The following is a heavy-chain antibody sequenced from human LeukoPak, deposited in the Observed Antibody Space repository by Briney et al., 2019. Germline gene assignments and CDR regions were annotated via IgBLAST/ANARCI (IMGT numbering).Heavy chain of an antibody. J-gene: IGHJ4*02. CDR1: GSSFTSYW. V-gene: IGHV5-10-1*01. CDR2: IDPGDSYT. Sequence: GESLRISCKGSGSSFTSYWISWVRQMPGKGLEWMGRIDPGDSYTNYSPSFQGHVTLSADRSISTAYLQWSSLKASDTAMYYCAIPGYRYGPVWGQGTLVTVSS. D-gene: IGHD5-18*01. CDR3: AIPGYRYGPV.